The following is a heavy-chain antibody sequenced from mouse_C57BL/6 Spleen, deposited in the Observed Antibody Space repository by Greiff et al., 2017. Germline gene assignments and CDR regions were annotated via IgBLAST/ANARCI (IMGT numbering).Heavy chain of an antibody. CDR1: GYSFTGYY. CDR3: ATYYYGSSYEDYFDY. CDR2: INPSTGGS. D-gene: IGHD1-1*01. V-gene: IGHV1-42*01. Sequence: VQLQQSGPELVKPGASVKISCKASGYSFTGYYMNWVKQSPEKSLEWIGEINPSTGGSTYNQTFKAKATLTVDNSSSTAYMQLKSLTSEDSAVYYCATYYYGSSYEDYFDYWGQGTTLTVSS. J-gene: IGHJ2*01.